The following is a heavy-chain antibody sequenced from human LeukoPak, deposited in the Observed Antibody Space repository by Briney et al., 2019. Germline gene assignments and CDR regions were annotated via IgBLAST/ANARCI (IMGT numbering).Heavy chain of an antibody. CDR1: GFTVSSNY. CDR2: IYSGGST. D-gene: IGHD6-19*01. J-gene: IGHJ4*02. CDR3: ARVPGSSGWYFDY. Sequence: PGGSLRLSCAVSGFTVSSNYMSWVRQAPGKGPEWVSVIYSGGSTYHADSVKDRFTISRDDSKNTLYLQMNSLRAEDTAVYYCARVPGSSGWYFDYWGQGTLVTVSS. V-gene: IGHV3-53*01.